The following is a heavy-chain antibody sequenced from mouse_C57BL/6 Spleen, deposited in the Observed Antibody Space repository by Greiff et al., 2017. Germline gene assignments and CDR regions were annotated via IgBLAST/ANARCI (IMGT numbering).Heavy chain of an antibody. D-gene: IGHD2-1*01. CDR1: GFTFSDYG. CDR3: ARGGVYYGNYPFAY. CDR2: ISSASSTI. J-gene: IGHJ3*01. V-gene: IGHV5-17*01. Sequence: VQLKESGGGLVKPGGSLKLSCAASGFTFSDYGMHWVRQAPEKGLEWVAYISSASSTIYYADTVKGRFTISRDNAKNTLFLQMTSLRSEDTAMYYCARGGVYYGNYPFAYWGQGTLVTVSA.